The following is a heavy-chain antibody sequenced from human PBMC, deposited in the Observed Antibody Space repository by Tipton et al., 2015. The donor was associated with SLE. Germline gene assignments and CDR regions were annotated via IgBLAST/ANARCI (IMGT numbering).Heavy chain of an antibody. Sequence: SLRLSCAASGFTFSTYAMSWVRHAPGKGLEWVSTISDYGGTIHYADSVKGRFTISTDTSKSALYLQMTSLRVEDTAVYYCAKDAARDSVVVPHALGPFDIWGQGTMVAVSS. CDR3: AKDAARDSVVVPHALGPFDI. V-gene: IGHV3-23*01. D-gene: IGHD2-2*01. J-gene: IGHJ3*02. CDR1: GFTFSTYA. CDR2: ISDYGGTI.